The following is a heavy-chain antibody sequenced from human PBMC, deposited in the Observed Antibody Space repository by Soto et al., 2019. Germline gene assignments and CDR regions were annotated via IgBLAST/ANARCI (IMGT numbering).Heavy chain of an antibody. Sequence: PSQTLSLTCAISGDSVSSNSAAWNWIRQSPSRGLEWLGRTYYRSKWYNDYAVSVKSRITINPDTSKNQFSLQLNSVTPEDTAVDYCAREWVVVVPAAIGGMDVWGQGTTVTVSS. V-gene: IGHV6-1*01. CDR1: GDSVSSNSAA. CDR2: TYYRSKWYN. J-gene: IGHJ6*02. D-gene: IGHD2-2*01. CDR3: AREWVVVVPAAIGGMDV.